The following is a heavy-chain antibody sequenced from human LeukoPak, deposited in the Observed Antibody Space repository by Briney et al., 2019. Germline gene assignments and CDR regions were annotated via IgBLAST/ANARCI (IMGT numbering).Heavy chain of an antibody. Sequence: RASVKVSCKASGGTFSSYAISWVRQAPGQGREWMGRIIPILGIANYAQKFQGRVTITADKSTSTAYMELSSLRSEDTAVYYCATDRGDSSGPNYWGQGTLVTVSS. D-gene: IGHD6-19*01. CDR3: ATDRGDSSGPNY. V-gene: IGHV1-69*04. J-gene: IGHJ4*02. CDR1: GGTFSSYA. CDR2: IIPILGIA.